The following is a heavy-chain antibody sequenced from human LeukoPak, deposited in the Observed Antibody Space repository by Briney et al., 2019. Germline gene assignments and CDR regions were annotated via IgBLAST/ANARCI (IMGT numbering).Heavy chain of an antibody. CDR2: INHSGST. D-gene: IGHD2-2*01. CDR3: ARGGLSSTSPGIDY. V-gene: IGHV4-34*01. J-gene: IGHJ4*02. Sequence: SETLSLTCAVYGGSFSGYYWSWIRQPPGNGLEWIGEINHSGSTNYNPSLKSRVTISVDTSKNQFSLKLSSVTAADTAVYYCARGGLSSTSPGIDYWGQGTLVTVSS. CDR1: GGSFSGYY.